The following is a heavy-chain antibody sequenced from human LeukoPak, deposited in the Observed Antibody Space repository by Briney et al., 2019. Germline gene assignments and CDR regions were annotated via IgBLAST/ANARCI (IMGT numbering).Heavy chain of an antibody. CDR3: ASVYCSSTSCPRGDYYYGMDV. Sequence: ASVKVSCKASGYTFTSYGISWVRQAPGQGLEWMGWISAYNGNTNYAQKLQGRVTITTDTSTSTAYMELRSLRSDDTAVYYCASVYCSSTSCPRGDYYYGMDVWGQGTTVTVSS. V-gene: IGHV1-18*01. D-gene: IGHD2-2*01. CDR2: ISAYNGNT. J-gene: IGHJ6*02. CDR1: GYTFTSYG.